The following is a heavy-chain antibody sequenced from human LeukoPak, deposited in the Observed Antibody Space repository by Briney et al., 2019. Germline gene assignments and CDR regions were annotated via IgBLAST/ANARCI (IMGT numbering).Heavy chain of an antibody. CDR3: ARVLNYYDSSGYYFSY. V-gene: IGHV3-48*03. CDR1: GFTFSSYE. J-gene: IGHJ4*02. Sequence: GGSLRLSCAASGFTFSSYEMNWVRQAPGQGLEWVAYISSSGSTVYYADSVKGRFTISRDNAKSSLFLQMNSLRAEDTAVYYCARVLNYYDSSGYYFSYWGQGTLVTVS. D-gene: IGHD3-22*01. CDR2: ISSSGSTV.